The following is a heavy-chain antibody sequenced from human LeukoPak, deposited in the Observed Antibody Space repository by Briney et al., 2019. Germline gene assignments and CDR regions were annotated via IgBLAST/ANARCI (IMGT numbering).Heavy chain of an antibody. Sequence: GGSLRLSCVGSGFTFDDYAVHWVRQAPGKGLEWVSGINWNSGSTGSADSVKGRFTISRHHAKNSLYLQMNSLKTEDMALYYCTKPSNSYYYDTSGYYFDSWGQGTLFTVSS. CDR3: TKPSNSYYYDTSGYYFDS. CDR2: INWNSGST. CDR1: GFTFDDYA. V-gene: IGHV3-9*03. J-gene: IGHJ4*02. D-gene: IGHD3-22*01.